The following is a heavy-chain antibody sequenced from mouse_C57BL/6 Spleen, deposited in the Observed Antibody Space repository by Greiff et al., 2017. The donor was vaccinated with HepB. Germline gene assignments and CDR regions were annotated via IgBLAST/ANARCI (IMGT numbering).Heavy chain of an antibody. V-gene: IGHV1-54*01. J-gene: IGHJ3*01. CDR3: ARGDDYDWFAY. CDR1: GYAFTNYL. D-gene: IGHD2-4*01. Sequence: VQLQQSGAELVRPGTSVKVSCKASGYAFTNYLIEWVKQRPGQGLEWIGVINPGSGGTNYTEKFKGKATLTADKSSSTAYMQLSSLTAEDSAVYFCARGDDYDWFAYWGQGTLVTVSA. CDR2: INPGSGGT.